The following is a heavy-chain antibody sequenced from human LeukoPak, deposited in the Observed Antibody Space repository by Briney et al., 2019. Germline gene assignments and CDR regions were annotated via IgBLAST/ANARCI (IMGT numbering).Heavy chain of an antibody. CDR1: GFSFSSYA. V-gene: IGHV3-23*01. J-gene: IGHJ4*02. CDR2: MSSSDDGR. Sequence: GGSLRLSCATSGFSFSSYAMSWVRQAPGKGLEWVSAMSSSDDGRYYAASVRGRFTISRDTSRSTLYLQMNSLGAEDAAVYYCVKDQREAYRSGWSRDFDYWGQGTLVTVSS. CDR3: VKDQREAYRSGWSRDFDY. D-gene: IGHD6-19*01.